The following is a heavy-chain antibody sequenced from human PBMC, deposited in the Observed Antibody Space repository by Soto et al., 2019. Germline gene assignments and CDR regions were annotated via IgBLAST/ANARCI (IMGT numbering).Heavy chain of an antibody. J-gene: IGHJ4*02. CDR2: INMDGGST. D-gene: IGHD2-21*01. CDR3: VRDASGLQDFDY. Sequence: GGSLRLSCAASGFALSSFDMDWVRQAPGKGLEWVSYINMDGGSTHYAESVKGRFTISGDNARNSLSLQMDSLRVEDTAVYYCVRDASGLQDFDYLGQVALVTVAS. CDR1: GFALSSFD. V-gene: IGHV3-48*01.